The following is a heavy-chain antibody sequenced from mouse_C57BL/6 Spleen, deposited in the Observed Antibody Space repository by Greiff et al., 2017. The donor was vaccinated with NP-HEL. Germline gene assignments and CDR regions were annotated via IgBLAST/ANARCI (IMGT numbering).Heavy chain of an antibody. CDR3: ARSRDYDGQYYYAMDY. CDR1: GYSFTDYN. D-gene: IGHD2-4*01. CDR2: INPNYGTT. V-gene: IGHV1-39*01. Sequence: VHVKQSGPELVKPGASVKISCKASGYSFTDYNMNWVKQSNGKSLEWIGVINPNYGTTSYNQKFKGKATLTVDQSSSTAYMQLNSLTSEDSAVYYCARSRDYDGQYYYAMDYWGQGTSVTVSS. J-gene: IGHJ4*01.